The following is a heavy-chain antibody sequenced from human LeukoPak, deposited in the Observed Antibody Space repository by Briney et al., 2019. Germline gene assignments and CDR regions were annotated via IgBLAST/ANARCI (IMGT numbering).Heavy chain of an antibody. J-gene: IGHJ4*02. CDR1: GGTFSSYA. CDR3: AGLEMATIGGGY. D-gene: IGHD5-24*01. Sequence: SVKFSCKASGGTFSSYAISWVQQAPGQGLEWMGRIIPILGIANYAQKFQGRVTITADKSTSTAYMELSSLRSEDTAVYYCAGLEMATIGGGYWGQGTLVTVSS. CDR2: IIPILGIA. V-gene: IGHV1-69*04.